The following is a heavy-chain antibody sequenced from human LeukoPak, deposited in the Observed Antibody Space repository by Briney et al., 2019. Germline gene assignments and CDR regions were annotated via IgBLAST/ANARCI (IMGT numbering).Heavy chain of an antibody. Sequence: GGSLRLSCAGSGITFRIYAMTGVRQAPGKGLEWVSAISGSGSMTYYADSVKGRFTISRDKSNNTLYLQMNSLRAEDTALYYCAKTGDYFDSTDYYRPDAFDIWGQGTMVTVSS. V-gene: IGHV3-23*01. D-gene: IGHD3-22*01. CDR3: AKTGDYFDSTDYYRPDAFDI. J-gene: IGHJ3*02. CDR1: GITFRIYA. CDR2: ISGSGSMT.